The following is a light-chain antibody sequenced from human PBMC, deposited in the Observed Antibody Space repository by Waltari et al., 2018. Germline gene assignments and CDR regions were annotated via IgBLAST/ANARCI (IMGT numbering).Light chain of an antibody. CDR2: EDI. J-gene: IGLJ1*01. CDR1: ALPTKY. CDR3: HSLNSVGNGYV. V-gene: IGLV3-10*01. Sequence: VSPGQTARITCSGDALPTKYASRYQQKSGQAPVLVIYEDITRPSGIPERFSGSSSGTVATLTISGAQVEDEADYYCHSLNSVGNGYVFGTGTKFTVL.